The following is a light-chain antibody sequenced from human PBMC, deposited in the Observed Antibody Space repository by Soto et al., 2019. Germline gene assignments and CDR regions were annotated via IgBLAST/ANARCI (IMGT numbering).Light chain of an antibody. V-gene: IGLV6-57*01. CDR3: QSYDATNQV. CDR1: SGSIASNY. CDR2: EDN. J-gene: IGLJ3*02. Sequence: NFMLTPPHSVSESPGKTVIISCTRSSGSIASNYVQWYQQRPGSSPTTVIYEDNQRPSGVPDRFSGSIDSSSNSASLTISGLETEDEADYYGQSYDATNQVFGGGTKLTVL.